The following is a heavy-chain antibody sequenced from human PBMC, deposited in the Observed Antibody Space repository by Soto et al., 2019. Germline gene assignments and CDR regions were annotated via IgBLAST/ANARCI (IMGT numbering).Heavy chain of an antibody. Sequence: QMQLVQSGPEVKKPGTSVKVSCKASGCTFTSSAVQWVREARGQRLEWIGWIVVGSGNTNYAQKFQERVTITRDMSTSTAYMELSSLRSEHTAVYYCAADAKTRTSIAAPGDYWGQGTLVTVSS. CDR1: GCTFTSSA. D-gene: IGHD6-6*01. CDR3: AADAKTRTSIAAPGDY. J-gene: IGHJ4*02. CDR2: IVVGSGNT. V-gene: IGHV1-58*01.